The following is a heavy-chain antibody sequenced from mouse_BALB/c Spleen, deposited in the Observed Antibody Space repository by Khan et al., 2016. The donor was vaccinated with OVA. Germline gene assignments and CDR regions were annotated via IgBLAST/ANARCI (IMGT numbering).Heavy chain of an antibody. CDR2: INPSTGYT. CDR1: GYSFTTYW. CDR3: GRGGHYGAWFAY. D-gene: IGHD2-1*01. Sequence: QVQLKESGAELAKPGASVKISCKASGYSFTTYWMHWVKQRPGQGLEWIGYINPSTGYTDYNQKFKDKATLTADKSSSTAYMELSSLTSDDSAVYYCGRGGHYGAWFAYWGQGTLVTVS. V-gene: IGHV1-7*01. J-gene: IGHJ3*01.